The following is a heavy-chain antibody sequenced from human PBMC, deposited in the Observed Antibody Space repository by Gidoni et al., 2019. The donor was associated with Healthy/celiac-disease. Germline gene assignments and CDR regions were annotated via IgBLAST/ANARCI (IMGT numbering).Heavy chain of an antibody. CDR3: ARDPSYSGHAFDI. Sequence: EVQLVESGGGPVKPGGSLRLSCAASGFTFSSYSMNWVRQAPGKGLEWFSSISSSSSYIYYADSVKGRFTISRDNAKTSLYLQMNSLRAEDTAVYYCARDPSYSGHAFDIWGQGTMVTVSS. D-gene: IGHD4-4*01. V-gene: IGHV3-21*01. J-gene: IGHJ3*02. CDR2: ISSSSSYI. CDR1: GFTFSSYS.